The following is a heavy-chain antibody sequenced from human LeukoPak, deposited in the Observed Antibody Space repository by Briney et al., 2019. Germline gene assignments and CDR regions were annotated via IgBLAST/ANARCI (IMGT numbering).Heavy chain of an antibody. J-gene: IGHJ4*02. CDR2: IISKPCGGTT. Sequence: GALRLSFTAAGFTFSDCAMRWLRRAPGKGREGVGFIISKPCGGTTKYAASGKGRSTISRDASKSIAYLQMNSLKSEDTALYFCARDQFGSGWFILDEWGQGTQVTVSS. CDR1: GFTFSDCA. CDR3: ARDQFGSGWFILDE. D-gene: IGHD6-19*01. V-gene: IGHV3-49*03.